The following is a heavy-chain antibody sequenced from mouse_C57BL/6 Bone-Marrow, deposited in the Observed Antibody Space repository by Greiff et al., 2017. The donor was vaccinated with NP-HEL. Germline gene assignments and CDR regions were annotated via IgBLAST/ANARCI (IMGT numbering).Heavy chain of an antibody. V-gene: IGHV5-16*01. CDR1: GFTFSDYY. J-gene: IGHJ1*03. Sequence: EVKVVESEGGLVQPGRSMKLSCTASGFTFSDYYMAWVRQVPEKGLEWVANINYDGSSTYYLDSLKSRFIISRDNAKNILYLQMSSLKSEDTATYYCARRGTTVVANWYFDVWGTGTTVTVSS. CDR2: INYDGSST. D-gene: IGHD1-1*01. CDR3: ARRGTTVVANWYFDV.